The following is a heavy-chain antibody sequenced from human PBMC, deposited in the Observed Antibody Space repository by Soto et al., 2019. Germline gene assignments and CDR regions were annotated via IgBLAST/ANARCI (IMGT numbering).Heavy chain of an antibody. V-gene: IGHV4-34*01. J-gene: IGHJ3*02. Sequence: PSETLSLTCAVYGGSFRGYYWSWIRQPPGKGLEWIGEINHSGSTNYNPSLKSRVTISVDTSKNQFSLKLSSVTAADTAVYYCAARLLTRRFDIWGQGTMVTVSS. D-gene: IGHD5-12*01. CDR3: AARLLTRRFDI. CDR2: INHSGST. CDR1: GGSFRGYY.